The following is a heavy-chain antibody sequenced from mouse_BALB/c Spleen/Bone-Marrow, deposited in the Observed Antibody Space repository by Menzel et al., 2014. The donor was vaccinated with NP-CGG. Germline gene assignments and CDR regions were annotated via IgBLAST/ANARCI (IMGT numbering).Heavy chain of an antibody. D-gene: IGHD2-3*01. CDR3: ARAGYDGSTWYFEV. Sequence: DVQLAESGGGLVQPGGSRKLSCAASGFTFSDYGMAWVRQAPGKGPEGVAFISNLAYSIYYADTVTGRFTISRENAKNTLYLEISSLRSEDSAMYYCARAGYDGSTWYFEVRGAGTTVTVPS. V-gene: IGHV5-15*02. CDR2: ISNLAYSI. CDR1: GFTFSDYG. J-gene: IGHJ1*01.